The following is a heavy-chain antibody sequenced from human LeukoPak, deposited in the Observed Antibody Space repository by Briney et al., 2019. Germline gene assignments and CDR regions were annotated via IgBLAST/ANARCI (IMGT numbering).Heavy chain of an antibody. J-gene: IGHJ4*02. CDR3: ARHSAYYYDSSGYPNWFDY. V-gene: IGHV4-59*08. Sequence: SETLSLTCTVSGGSISSYYWSWIRQPPGKGLEWIGYIYYSGSTNYNPSLKSRVTISVDTSKNQFSLKLSSVTAADTAVYYCARHSAYYYDSSGYPNWFDYWGQGTLVTVYS. CDR2: IYYSGST. CDR1: GGSISSYY. D-gene: IGHD3-22*01.